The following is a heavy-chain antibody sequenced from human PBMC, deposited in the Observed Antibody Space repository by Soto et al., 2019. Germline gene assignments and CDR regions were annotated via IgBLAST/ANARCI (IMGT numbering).Heavy chain of an antibody. V-gene: IGHV4-30-2*01. J-gene: IGHJ5*02. CDR1: GGSISSGGYS. Sequence: QLQLQESGSGLVKPSQTLSLTCAVSGGSISSGGYSWSWIRQPPGKGLEWIGYIYHSGSTYYNPSPXSXXTISVDRSTNQRSLKLSSVTAADTGVYYCARVPGPWGQGTLVTVSS. CDR2: IYHSGST. CDR3: ARVPGP. D-gene: IGHD3-10*01.